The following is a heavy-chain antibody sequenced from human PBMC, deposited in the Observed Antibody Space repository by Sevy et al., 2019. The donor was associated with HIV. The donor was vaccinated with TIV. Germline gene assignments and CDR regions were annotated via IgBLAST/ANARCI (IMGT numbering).Heavy chain of an antibody. CDR2: IRYDGSDK. CDR3: AKDLAGPGRMYFDY. J-gene: IGHJ4*02. D-gene: IGHD6-13*01. CDR1: GFTFSNYG. V-gene: IGHV3-30*02. Sequence: GGSLRLSCAASGFTFSNYGMHWVRQVPGKGLEWVTFIRYDGSDKYYAASVKGRFTISRDDSKNTLYLQMDSLRAEDTAIYYCAKDLAGPGRMYFDYWGQGTLVTVSS.